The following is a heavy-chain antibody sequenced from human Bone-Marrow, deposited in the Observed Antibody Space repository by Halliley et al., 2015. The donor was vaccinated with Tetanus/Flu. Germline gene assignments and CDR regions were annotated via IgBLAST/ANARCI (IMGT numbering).Heavy chain of an antibody. CDR3: AKYAGQDAYCSAGTCYLDY. Sequence: GGRTYYADSMKDRFTISRDISKNTVYLQMDSLRAEDTAVYYCAKYAGQDAYCSAGTCYLDYWGQGTLVTVSS. D-gene: IGHD2-15*01. CDR2: GGRT. V-gene: IGHV3-23*01. J-gene: IGHJ4*02.